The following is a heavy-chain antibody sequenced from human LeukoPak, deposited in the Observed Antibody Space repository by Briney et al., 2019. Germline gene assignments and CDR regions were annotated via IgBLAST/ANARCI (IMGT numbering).Heavy chain of an antibody. V-gene: IGHV2-70*01. CDR1: GFSLSTSGMC. J-gene: IGHJ4*02. CDR2: IDWDDDK. Sequence: RVSGPTLVNPTQTLTLTCTFSGFSLSTSGMCVSWIRQPPGKALEWLALIDWDDDKYYSTSLKTRLTIPKDTSKNQVVLTMTNMDPVDTATYYCARIGGRGAAEDYWGQGTLVTVSS. CDR3: ARIGGRGAAEDY. D-gene: IGHD6-13*01.